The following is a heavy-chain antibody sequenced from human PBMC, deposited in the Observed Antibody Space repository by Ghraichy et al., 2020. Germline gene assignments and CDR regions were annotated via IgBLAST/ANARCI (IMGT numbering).Heavy chain of an antibody. D-gene: IGHD1-26*01. CDR1: GFTLDDYA. CDR2: ISWDDGST. V-gene: IGHV3-43D*04. Sequence: GGSLRLSCAASGFTLDDYAMHWVRQAPGKGLEWVSLISWDDGSTYYADSVKGRFTISRDNSKNSLYLQMNSLRGEDTALYYCAKARRAYYYYMDVWGKGPRSPSP. J-gene: IGHJ6*03. CDR3: AKARRAYYYYMDV.